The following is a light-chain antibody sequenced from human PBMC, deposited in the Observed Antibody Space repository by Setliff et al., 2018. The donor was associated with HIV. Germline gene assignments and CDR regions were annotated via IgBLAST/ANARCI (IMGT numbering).Light chain of an antibody. CDR3: SSYAGSDIYV. CDR1: SSDIGNYNF. Sequence: QSALTQPPSASGSPGQSVTISCTGTSSDIGNYNFVSWYQQHPGKAPKLMIFDVSKRPSGVPDRFSGSKSGNTASLTVSGLQADDEADYYCSSYAGSDIYVFGTGTKATVL. CDR2: DVS. V-gene: IGLV2-8*01. J-gene: IGLJ1*01.